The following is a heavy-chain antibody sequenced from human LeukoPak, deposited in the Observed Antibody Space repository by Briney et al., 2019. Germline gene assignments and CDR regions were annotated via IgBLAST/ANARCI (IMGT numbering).Heavy chain of an antibody. CDR3: ARVRILPSPNFDS. D-gene: IGHD4-17*01. CDR1: GVSISSNLW. V-gene: IGHV4-4*02. Sequence: PSGSLSLTCAVSGVSISSNLWWTWVRQPPGKGLEWIAEIHHSGSINYNPSLKSRVTISVDKAKNQFSLNLSSVTATDTAVYYCARVRILPSPNFDSWGQGTLVTVSS. CDR2: IHHSGSI. J-gene: IGHJ4*02.